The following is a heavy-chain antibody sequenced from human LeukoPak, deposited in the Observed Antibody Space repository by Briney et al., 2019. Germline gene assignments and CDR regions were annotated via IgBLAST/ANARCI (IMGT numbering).Heavy chain of an antibody. Sequence: GGSLRLSCAASGFTFSSYAMHWVRQAPGKGLEWVAVISYDGSNKYYADSVKGRFTISRDNSKNTLYLQMNSLRAEDTAVYYCARVRDFWSGYYGIDYWGQGTLVTVSS. CDR2: ISYDGSNK. D-gene: IGHD3-3*01. CDR3: ARVRDFWSGYYGIDY. J-gene: IGHJ4*02. V-gene: IGHV3-30*04. CDR1: GFTFSSYA.